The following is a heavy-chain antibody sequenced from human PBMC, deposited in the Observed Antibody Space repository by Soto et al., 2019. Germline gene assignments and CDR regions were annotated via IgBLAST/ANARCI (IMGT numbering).Heavy chain of an antibody. V-gene: IGHV1-8*02. CDR1: GYTFTNND. D-gene: IGHD5-12*01. CDR2: MNPGSGDT. J-gene: IGHJ3*02. CDR3: ARVEDGYNPGMAFDI. Sequence: ASVKVSCKASGYTFTNNDVSWVRQATGQGLEWMGWMNPGSGDTGYAQKFQGRVTMTRDISIATAYXXXXXXXXEDTAVYYCARVEDGYNPGMAFDIWGQGTMVTVSS.